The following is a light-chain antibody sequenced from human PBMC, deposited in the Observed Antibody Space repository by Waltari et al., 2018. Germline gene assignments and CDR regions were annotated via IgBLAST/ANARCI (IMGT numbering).Light chain of an antibody. Sequence: QSALTQPASVSGSPGQSITISCTGTSSDVGGYNYASWYQQHPGKAPKLMIYEVSTRPSGVSTRFSGSKSGNTASLGVSGLQAEDEADYYCSSYTSSSTLGVFGGGTKLTVL. J-gene: IGLJ2*01. CDR1: SSDVGGYNY. CDR2: EVS. CDR3: SSYTSSSTLGV. V-gene: IGLV2-14*01.